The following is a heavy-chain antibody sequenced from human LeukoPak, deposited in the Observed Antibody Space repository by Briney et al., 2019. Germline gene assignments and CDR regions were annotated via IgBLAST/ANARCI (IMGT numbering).Heavy chain of an antibody. D-gene: IGHD2-2*01. Sequence: SVKVSCKASGGTFSSYAISWVRQAPGQGLEWMGGIIPIFGTANYAQKFQGRVTITADESTSTAYMELSSLRSEDTAVYYCAKRPDIVVVPAAIHYWGQGTLVTVSS. CDR1: GGTFSSYA. CDR2: IIPIFGTA. J-gene: IGHJ4*02. CDR3: AKRPDIVVVPAAIHY. V-gene: IGHV1-69*13.